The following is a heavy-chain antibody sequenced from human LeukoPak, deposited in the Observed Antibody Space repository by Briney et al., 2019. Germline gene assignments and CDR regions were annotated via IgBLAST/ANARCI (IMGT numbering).Heavy chain of an antibody. D-gene: IGHD3-16*02. J-gene: IGHJ5*02. CDR1: GFSFSSYS. V-gene: IGHV3-48*01. Sequence: GGSLRLSCAASGFSFSSYSMNWVRQAPGKGLEWVSYISSSSSTIYYADSVKGRFTISRDNAKNSLYLQMNSLRAEDTAVYYCAGVITFRGVIVLRLDPWGQGTLVTVSS. CDR3: AGVITFRGVIVLRLDP. CDR2: ISSSSSTI.